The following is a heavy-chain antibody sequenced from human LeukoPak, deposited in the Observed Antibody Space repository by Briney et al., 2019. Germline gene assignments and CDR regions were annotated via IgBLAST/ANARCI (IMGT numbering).Heavy chain of an antibody. V-gene: IGHV1-58*01. D-gene: IGHD3-10*01. CDR3: AADYGSGSYVDFDY. Sequence: ASVKVSCKASGFTFTSSAVQWVRQARGQRLEWIVWIVVGSGNTNYAQKFQERVTITRDMSTSTAYMELSSLRSEDTAVYYCAADYGSGSYVDFDYWGQGTLVTVSS. J-gene: IGHJ4*02. CDR2: IVVGSGNT. CDR1: GFTFTSSA.